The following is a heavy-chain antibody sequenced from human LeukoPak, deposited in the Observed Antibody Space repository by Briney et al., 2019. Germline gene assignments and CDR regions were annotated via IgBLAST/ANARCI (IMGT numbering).Heavy chain of an antibody. CDR2: IIPISGTA. V-gene: IGHV1-69*05. CDR1: GGTFSSYA. CDR3: ARRYSSSYYMDV. D-gene: IGHD6-6*01. Sequence: SVKVSCKASGGTFSSYAISWVRQAPGQGLEWMGGIIPISGTANYAQKLQGRVTMTTDTSTSTAYMELRSLRSDDTAVYYCARRYSSSYYMDVWGKGTTVTISS. J-gene: IGHJ6*03.